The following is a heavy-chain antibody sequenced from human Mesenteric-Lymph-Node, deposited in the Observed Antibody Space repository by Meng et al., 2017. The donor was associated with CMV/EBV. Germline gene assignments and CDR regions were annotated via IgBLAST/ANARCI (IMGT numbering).Heavy chain of an antibody. CDR3: ARDLLVPHTLYYYYGMDV. J-gene: IGHJ6*02. V-gene: IGHV3-66*02. Sequence: GGSLRLSCAASGFTFSDYSMAWVRQAPGKGLEWVSVIYSGGSTYYADSVKGRFTISRDNSKNTLYLQMNSLRAEDTAVYYCARDLLVPHTLYYYYGMDVWGQGTTVTVSS. CDR1: GFTFSDYS. CDR2: IYSGGST. D-gene: IGHD3-9*01.